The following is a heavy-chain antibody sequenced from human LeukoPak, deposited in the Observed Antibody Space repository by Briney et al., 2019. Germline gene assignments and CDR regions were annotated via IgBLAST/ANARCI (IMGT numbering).Heavy chain of an antibody. J-gene: IGHJ4*02. CDR3: AKWSSGWY. CDR1: GFPFNSYA. Sequence: GSLKLSCVASGFPFNSYAISWVRQAPGKGLEWVSAISGSGGNTYYADSVKGRFTISRDNSKNTLYLQMNSLRAADTAVYYCAKWSSGWYWGQGTLVTVSS. CDR2: ISGSGGNT. D-gene: IGHD3-22*01. V-gene: IGHV3-23*01.